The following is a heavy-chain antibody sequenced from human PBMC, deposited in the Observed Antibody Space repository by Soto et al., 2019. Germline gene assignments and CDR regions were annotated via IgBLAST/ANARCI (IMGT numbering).Heavy chain of an antibody. CDR3: AKDAYGWYCVL. CDR2: ISGSSGTT. Sequence: EVQLLESGGGLVQPGGSLRLSCAASGFTFSIYAMTWVRQSPGKGLEWVSTISGSSGTTSYADSVRGRFTISRDNSKNSLYLQMNSLSPWDTAVYDGAKDAYGWYCVLWVLATLLTVSS. D-gene: IGHD4-17*01. J-gene: IGHJ2*01. V-gene: IGHV3-23*01. CDR1: GFTFSIYA.